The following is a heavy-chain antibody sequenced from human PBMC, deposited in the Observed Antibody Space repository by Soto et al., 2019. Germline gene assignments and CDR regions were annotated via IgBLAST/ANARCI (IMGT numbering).Heavy chain of an antibody. V-gene: IGHV3-23*01. Sequence: GGSLRLSCAASGFTFSNYALSWVRQAPGKGLEWVSAISGSSDHTFYADSVKGRFTISRDNSKSTLYLQVNSLRAEDTAVYYCAKATYSSGWRYYYDFWGQGTQVTVSS. J-gene: IGHJ4*02. D-gene: IGHD6-19*01. CDR2: ISGSSDHT. CDR3: AKATYSSGWRYYYDF. CDR1: GFTFSNYA.